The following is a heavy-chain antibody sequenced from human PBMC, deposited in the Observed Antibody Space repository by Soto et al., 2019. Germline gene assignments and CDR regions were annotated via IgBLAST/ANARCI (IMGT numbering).Heavy chain of an antibody. CDR2: INPHSGAT. CDR1: GYIFSANY. D-gene: IGHD3-16*01. CDR3: VGAHALGFSNWFDP. Sequence: VASVKVSCKASGYIFSANYIHWVRQAPGQGLEWLGWINPHSGATNYAQKFLGRVTMSADTSASTAYMDLARLKSDDTAVYYCVGAHALGFSNWFDPWGRGTLVTVSS. V-gene: IGHV1-2*02. J-gene: IGHJ5*02.